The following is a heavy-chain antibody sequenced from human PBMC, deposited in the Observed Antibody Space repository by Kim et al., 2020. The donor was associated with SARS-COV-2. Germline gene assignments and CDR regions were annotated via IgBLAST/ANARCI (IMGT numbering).Heavy chain of an antibody. V-gene: IGHV4-59*13. Sequence: SETLSLTCTVSGGSISSYSWSWIRQPPGKGLEWIGYIYYSGRTNYNPPLKSRVTISVATSKHRFSLKLSSVTAADTAVYYWARDFTYYGSSGYDIRWFDP. D-gene: IGHD3-22*01. CDR2: IYYSGRT. J-gene: IGHJ5*02. CDR3: ARDFTYYGSSGYDIRWFDP. CDR1: GGSISSYS.